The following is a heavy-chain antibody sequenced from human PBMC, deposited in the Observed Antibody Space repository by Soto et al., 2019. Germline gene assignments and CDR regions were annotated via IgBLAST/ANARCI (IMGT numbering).Heavy chain of an antibody. Sequence: SETLSLTCTVSGGSISSYLWSWMRLPPGKGLEWIGYIYHFGSPNYNPSLKSRVTISVDTSKNQLSLKLSSATAADTAVYYCARSMYSTSAQLYYGMDVWGQGTTVTVSS. CDR3: ARSMYSTSAQLYYGMDV. D-gene: IGHD6-6*01. CDR1: GGSISSYL. CDR2: IYHFGSP. J-gene: IGHJ6*02. V-gene: IGHV4-59*08.